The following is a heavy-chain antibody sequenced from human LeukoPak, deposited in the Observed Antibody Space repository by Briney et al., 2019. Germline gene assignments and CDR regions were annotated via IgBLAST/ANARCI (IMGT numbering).Heavy chain of an antibody. J-gene: IGHJ5*02. D-gene: IGHD3-10*01. V-gene: IGHV4-30-2*01. CDR3: ARGSNRGSNREGNWFDP. CDR2: IYHSGST. CDR1: GGSISSGGYS. Sequence: SETLSLTCAVSGGSISSGGYSWSWIRQPPGKGLEWIGYIYHSGSTYYNPSLKSRVTISVDRSKNQFSLKLSSVTAADTAVYYCARGSNRGSNREGNWFDPWGQGTLVTVSS.